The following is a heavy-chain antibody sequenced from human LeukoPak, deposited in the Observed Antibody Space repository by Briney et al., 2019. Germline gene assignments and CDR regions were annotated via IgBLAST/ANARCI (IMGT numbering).Heavy chain of an antibody. D-gene: IGHD2-2*01. CDR1: GYTFTGYY. CDR2: INPNSGGT. J-gene: IGHJ6*02. V-gene: IGHV1-2*04. CDR3: ARGRSTSCQYCYGMDV. Sequence: GASVKVSCKASGYTFTGYYMHWVRQAPGQGLEWMGWINPNSGGTNYAQKFQGWVTMTRDTSISTAYMELSRLRSDDTAVYYCARGRSTSCQYCYGMDVWGQGTLVTVSS.